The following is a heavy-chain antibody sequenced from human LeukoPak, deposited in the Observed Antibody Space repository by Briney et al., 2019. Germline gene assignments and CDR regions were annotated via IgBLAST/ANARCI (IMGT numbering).Heavy chain of an antibody. Sequence: GGSLRLSCAASGFTFSRFSMNWVRQAPGKGLEWVSSISSSSSYIYYADSVKGRFTISRDNAKNSLYLQMNSLRAEDTAVYYCAGIYVGDFDYWGQGTLVTVSS. D-gene: IGHD5/OR15-5a*01. V-gene: IGHV3-21*01. J-gene: IGHJ4*02. CDR2: ISSSSSYI. CDR3: AGIYVGDFDY. CDR1: GFTFSRFS.